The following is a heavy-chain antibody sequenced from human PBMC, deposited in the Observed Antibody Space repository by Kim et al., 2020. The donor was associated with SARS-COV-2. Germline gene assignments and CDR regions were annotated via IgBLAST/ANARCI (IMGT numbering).Heavy chain of an antibody. CDR2: INHSGST. Sequence: SETLSLTCAVYGGSFSGYYWSWIRQPPGKGLEWIGEINHSGSTNYNPSLKSRVTISVDTSKNQFSLKLSSVTAADTAVYYCARSGKITIFGVPKKGLDYWGQGTLVTVSS. CDR1: GGSFSGYY. J-gene: IGHJ4*02. D-gene: IGHD3-3*01. V-gene: IGHV4-34*01. CDR3: ARSGKITIFGVPKKGLDY.